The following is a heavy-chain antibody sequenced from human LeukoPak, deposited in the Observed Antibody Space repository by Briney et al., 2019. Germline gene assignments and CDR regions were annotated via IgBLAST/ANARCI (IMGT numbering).Heavy chain of an antibody. D-gene: IGHD6-19*01. V-gene: IGHV3-33*01. J-gene: IGHJ4*02. CDR1: GFTFSTYG. Sequence: TGGSLRLSCAASGFTFSTYGMHWVRQAPGKGLEWVTVIWYDGSNKYYADSVKGRFTISRDNSKNTLYLQMDSLRADDTAVYYCARDPSGISGWASGYFDYWGQGTLVTVSS. CDR2: IWYDGSNK. CDR3: ARDPSGISGWASGYFDY.